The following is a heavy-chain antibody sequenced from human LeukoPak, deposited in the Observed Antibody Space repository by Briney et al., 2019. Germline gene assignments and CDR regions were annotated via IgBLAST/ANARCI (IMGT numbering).Heavy chain of an antibody. CDR1: GGSVSSGSYY. Sequence: SETLSLTCTVSGGSVSSGSYYWSWIRQPPGKGLEWIGYIYYSGSTNYNPSLKSRDTISVDTSKNQFSLKLSSVTAADTAVYYCAREAVVAATKQYNWFDPWGQGTLVTVSS. V-gene: IGHV4-61*01. D-gene: IGHD2-15*01. CDR2: IYYSGST. CDR3: AREAVVAATKQYNWFDP. J-gene: IGHJ5*02.